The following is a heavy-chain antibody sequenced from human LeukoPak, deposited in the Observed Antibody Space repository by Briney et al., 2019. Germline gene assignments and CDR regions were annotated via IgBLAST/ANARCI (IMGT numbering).Heavy chain of an antibody. J-gene: IGHJ4*02. CDR3: ARYYCGGTNCPGVDY. CDR2: IHYSGTT. Sequence: SETLSLTCTVSGGSISSYYWSWVRQAPEKGLEWIGYIHYSGTTNYNPSLKSRVTISVATPKNQFSLTLNSVTAADTAVYYCARYYCGGTNCPGVDYWGQGTLVTVSS. V-gene: IGHV4-59*01. D-gene: IGHD2-2*01. CDR1: GGSISSYY.